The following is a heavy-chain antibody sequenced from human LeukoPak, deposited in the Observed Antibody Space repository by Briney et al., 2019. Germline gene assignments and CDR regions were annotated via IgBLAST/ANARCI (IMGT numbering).Heavy chain of an antibody. J-gene: IGHJ4*02. D-gene: IGHD2-15*01. Sequence: GGSLRLSCAASGFTFSSYAMHWVRQAPGKGLEWVAVISYDGSNKYYADSVKGRFTISRDNAKNTLYLQMNSLRAGDTAVYYCASTPNGVAAIYFDYWGQGTLVTVSS. CDR2: ISYDGSNK. CDR1: GFTFSSYA. V-gene: IGHV3-30*04. CDR3: ASTPNGVAAIYFDY.